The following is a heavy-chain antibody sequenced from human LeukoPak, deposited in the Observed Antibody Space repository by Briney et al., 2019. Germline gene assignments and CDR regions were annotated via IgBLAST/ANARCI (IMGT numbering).Heavy chain of an antibody. CDR1: RFTFSSYT. J-gene: IGHJ3*02. CDR3: ARDDYIGKLGPPHDASDI. Sequence: GGSLRLSCTASRFTFSSYTMNWVRQAPGKGLEWVSSISPSSSYIYYADSVKGRFTISRDNAKNSLYLQMNSLRAEDTAVYYCARDDYIGKLGPPHDASDIWGQGTMVTVSS. V-gene: IGHV3-21*01. CDR2: ISPSSSYI. D-gene: IGHD4-11*01.